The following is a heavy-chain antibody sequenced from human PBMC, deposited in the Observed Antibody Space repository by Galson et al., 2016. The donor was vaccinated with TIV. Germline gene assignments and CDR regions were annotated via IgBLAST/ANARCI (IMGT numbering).Heavy chain of an antibody. Sequence: SLRLSCASSGLAVANNYMTWVRQAPGKGLEWVALISDSGNTYYSEHVRGRFTTPSNNSRNTLYLQMSGLKAEDTAVYYCARDRVIDAYYYHYTYGMDVWGQGTTVTVSS. CDR3: ARDRVIDAYYYHYTYGMDV. V-gene: IGHV3-66*03. D-gene: IGHD3-22*01. J-gene: IGHJ6*02. CDR2: ISDSGNT. CDR1: GLAVANNY.